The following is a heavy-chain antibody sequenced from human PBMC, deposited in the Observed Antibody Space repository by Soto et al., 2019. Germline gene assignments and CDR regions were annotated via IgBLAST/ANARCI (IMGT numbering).Heavy chain of an antibody. D-gene: IGHD6-6*01. CDR3: TTDGYSSSSWVDY. J-gene: IGHJ4*02. CDR2: IKSKTDGGTT. Sequence: LXLSCASSGFTFSHALMSWFLQAPGKGLEWVGRIKSKTDGGTTDYAAPVKGRFTISRDDSKNTLYLQMNSLKTEDTAVYYCTTDGYSSSSWVDYWGQGTLVTVSS. CDR1: GFTFSHAL. V-gene: IGHV3-15*01.